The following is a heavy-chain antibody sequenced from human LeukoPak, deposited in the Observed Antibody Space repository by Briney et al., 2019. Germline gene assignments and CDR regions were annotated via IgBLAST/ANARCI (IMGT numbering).Heavy chain of an antibody. Sequence: ASVKVSCKAAGYIFIDFDINWVRQATGQGLEWMGWMTPKSGYTAYAQKLQGRVTMTKNNSINTAYMELSSLRSEDTAVYYCARGPEITMIVVVINYYYYGMDVWGQGTTVTVSS. J-gene: IGHJ6*02. D-gene: IGHD3-22*01. CDR3: ARGPEITMIVVVINYYYYGMDV. V-gene: IGHV1-8*02. CDR2: MTPKSGYT. CDR1: GYIFIDFD.